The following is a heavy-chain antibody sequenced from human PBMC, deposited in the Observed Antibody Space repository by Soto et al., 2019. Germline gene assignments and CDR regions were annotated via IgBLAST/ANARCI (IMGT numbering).Heavy chain of an antibody. V-gene: IGHV4-4*02. Sequence: HVQLQESGPGLVKPSGTLSLTCAVSGGSISSSNWWSWVRRPPGKGLEWIGEIYHSGSTNYNPSQQSRVTISVDKAKNQFSLKLSSVTAADTAVYYCARDRGEGQRAFGDYWGQGTLVTVSS. CDR3: ARDRGEGQRAFGDY. J-gene: IGHJ4*02. CDR2: IYHSGST. D-gene: IGHD3-16*01. CDR1: GGSISSSNW.